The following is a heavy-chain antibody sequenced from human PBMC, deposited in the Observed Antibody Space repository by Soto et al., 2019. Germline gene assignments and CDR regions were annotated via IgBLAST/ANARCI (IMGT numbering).Heavy chain of an antibody. J-gene: IGHJ1*01. CDR2: INPANNDT. V-gene: IGHV1-3*01. CDR1: GYTLTSYA. CDR3: SRAGVVPA. Sequence: QVQLVQSGAEVKKPGASVRISCKASGYTLTSYAMFWVRQAPGQRLEWMGWINPANNDTKYSRRFQGRVTITRDTSASTAYMGLSSLTSEDTAVYYCSRAGVVPAWVQGTLVTVSS. D-gene: IGHD2-2*01.